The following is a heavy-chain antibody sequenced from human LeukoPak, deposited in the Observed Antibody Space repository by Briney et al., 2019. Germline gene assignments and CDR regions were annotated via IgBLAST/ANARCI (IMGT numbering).Heavy chain of an antibody. Sequence: SETLSLTCTVSGGSISSYYWGWIRQPPGKGLEWIGYIYYSGSTNYNPSLKSRVTISVDTSKNQFSLKLSSVTAADTAVYYCARDSGYDSSGYYQLWGQGTLVTVSS. J-gene: IGHJ4*02. CDR1: GGSISSYY. CDR2: IYYSGST. V-gene: IGHV4-59*01. D-gene: IGHD3-22*01. CDR3: ARDSGYDSSGYYQL.